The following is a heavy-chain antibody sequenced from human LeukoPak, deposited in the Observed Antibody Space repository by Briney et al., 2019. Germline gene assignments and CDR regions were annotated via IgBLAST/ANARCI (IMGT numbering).Heavy chain of an antibody. CDR3: ARAGLYSSSSDFDY. D-gene: IGHD6-13*01. Sequence: GASVKVSCRSSGYTFTGYYVHWVRQAPGQGLQWMGYLNPKTGDTKYAQNLQGRVAMTRDTSISTAYMELSGLRSDVTAVYYCARAGLYSSSSDFDYWGQGTLVTVSS. CDR2: LNPKTGDT. CDR1: GYTFTGYY. J-gene: IGHJ4*02. V-gene: IGHV1-2*02.